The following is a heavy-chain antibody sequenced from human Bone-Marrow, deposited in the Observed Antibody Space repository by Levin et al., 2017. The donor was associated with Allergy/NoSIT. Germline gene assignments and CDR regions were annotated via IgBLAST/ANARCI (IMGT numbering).Heavy chain of an antibody. CDR2: INHSGST. J-gene: IGHJ5*02. CDR3: ASRHCSGGTCYPFDP. Sequence: PSETLSLTCAVYGGSFSDYYWSWIRQPPGKGLEWIGEINHSGSTNYNPSLKSRVTISVDTSKNQFSLKLSSVTAADTAVYHCASRHCSGGTCYPFDPWGQGTLVTVSS. V-gene: IGHV4-34*01. CDR1: GGSFSDYY. D-gene: IGHD2-15*01.